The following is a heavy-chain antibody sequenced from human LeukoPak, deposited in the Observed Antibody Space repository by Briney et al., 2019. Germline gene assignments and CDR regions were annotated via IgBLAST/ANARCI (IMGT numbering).Heavy chain of an antibody. CDR2: IHYSETT. Sequence: SETLSLTCTVSGGSISSSSYYWGWIRQPPGKGLEWIASIHYSETTYYNPSLKSRVTISVDTSKNHFSLKLSSVTAADTAVYYCARGPTYQPIDYWGQGTLVTVSS. CDR1: GGSISSSSYY. CDR3: ARGPTYQPIDY. V-gene: IGHV4-39*02. D-gene: IGHD2-2*01. J-gene: IGHJ4*02.